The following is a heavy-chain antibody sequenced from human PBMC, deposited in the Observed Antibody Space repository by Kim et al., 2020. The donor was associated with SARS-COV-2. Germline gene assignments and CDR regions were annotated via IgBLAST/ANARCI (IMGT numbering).Heavy chain of an antibody. Sequence: SVKGRFTISRDNSKNTLYLQMSSLRAEDTAVYYCVKGGHSFYDSSGYYDYWGQGTLVTVSS. CDR3: VKGGHSFYDSSGYYDY. D-gene: IGHD3-22*01. V-gene: IGHV3-64D*09. J-gene: IGHJ4*02.